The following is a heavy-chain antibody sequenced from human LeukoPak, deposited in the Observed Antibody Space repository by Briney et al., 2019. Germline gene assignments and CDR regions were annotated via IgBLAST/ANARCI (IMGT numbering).Heavy chain of an antibody. V-gene: IGHV4-59*08. D-gene: IGHD5-24*01. CDR2: IYHSGST. J-gene: IGHJ4*02. CDR3: ARHVFLRNPLMLRDGYPAHFDY. Sequence: SETLSLTCTVSGGSISSYYWSWIRQPPGKGLEWIGSIYHSGSTYYNPSLKSRVTISVDTSKNQFSLKLSSVTAADTAVYYCARHVFLRNPLMLRDGYPAHFDYWGQGTLVTVSS. CDR1: GGSISSYY.